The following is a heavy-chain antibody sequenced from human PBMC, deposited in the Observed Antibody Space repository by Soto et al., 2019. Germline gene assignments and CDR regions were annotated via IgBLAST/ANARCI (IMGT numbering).Heavy chain of an antibody. D-gene: IGHD3-9*01. J-gene: IGHJ6*02. CDR1: GSTVSRNY. Sequence: PGGSLRLSCAASGSTVSRNYMTWVRQAPGKGLEWVSVIYSVGSTYYADSVKGRFTISRDNSKNALYLQMNSLRAEDTAVYYCARSKLRYSDPVHNYYGMDVWGQGTTVTVSS. CDR3: ARSKLRYSDPVHNYYGMDV. V-gene: IGHV3-53*01. CDR2: IYSVGST.